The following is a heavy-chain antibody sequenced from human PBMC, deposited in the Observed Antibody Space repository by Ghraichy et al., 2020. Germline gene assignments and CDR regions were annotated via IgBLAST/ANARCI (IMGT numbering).Heavy chain of an antibody. CDR3: ARDVRQRFLPYYYYYMDV. CDR1: GFTFSNYW. V-gene: IGHV3-7*03. Sequence: GGSLRLSCAASGFTFSNYWMAWVRQAPGKGLEWVANIKQDGSEKYYVDSVKGRFTISRDNAKNSLYLEMNSLRAEDTAVYYCARDVRQRFLPYYYYYMDVWGKGTTVTVSS. D-gene: IGHD5/OR15-5a*01. CDR2: IKQDGSEK. J-gene: IGHJ6*03.